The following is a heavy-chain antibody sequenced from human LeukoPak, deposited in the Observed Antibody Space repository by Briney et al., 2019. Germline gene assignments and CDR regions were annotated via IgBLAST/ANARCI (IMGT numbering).Heavy chain of an antibody. CDR3: ARYSYGGSYFNY. J-gene: IGHJ4*02. V-gene: IGHV4-59*01. Sequence: SETLSLTCAVYGGSFSGYYWSWIRQPPGKGLEWIGYIYYSGSTNYNPSLKSRVTISEDTSKNKFSLKLTSVTAADTAVYYCARYSYGGSYFNYWGQGTLVTVSS. D-gene: IGHD5-18*01. CDR1: GGSFSGYY. CDR2: IYYSGST.